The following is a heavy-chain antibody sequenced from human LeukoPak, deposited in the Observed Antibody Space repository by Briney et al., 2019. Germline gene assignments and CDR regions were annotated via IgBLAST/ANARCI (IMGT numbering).Heavy chain of an antibody. CDR2: IKSKTDGGTT. J-gene: IGHJ4*02. CDR3: TTDSPYYYDSSGYWY. Sequence: GGSLRLSCAASGFTFSNAWMSWVRQAPGKGLEWVGRIKSKTDGGTTDYAAPVKGRFTISRDDSKNTLYLQMNSLKTEDTAVYYCTTDSPYYYDSSGYWYWGQGTLVTVSS. V-gene: IGHV3-15*01. CDR1: GFTFSNAW. D-gene: IGHD3-22*01.